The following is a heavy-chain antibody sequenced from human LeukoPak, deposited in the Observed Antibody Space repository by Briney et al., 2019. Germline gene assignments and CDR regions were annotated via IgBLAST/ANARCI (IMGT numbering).Heavy chain of an antibody. CDR3: ARDLVAYYYDSSGSRAFDI. V-gene: IGHV1-69*05. J-gene: IGHJ3*02. Sequence: SVKVSCKASGGTFSSYAISRVRQAPGQGLEWMGGIIPIFGTANYAQKFQGRVTITTDESTSTAYMELSSLRSEDTAVYYCARDLVAYYYDSSGSRAFDIWGQGTMVTVSS. D-gene: IGHD3-22*01. CDR2: IIPIFGTA. CDR1: GGTFSSYA.